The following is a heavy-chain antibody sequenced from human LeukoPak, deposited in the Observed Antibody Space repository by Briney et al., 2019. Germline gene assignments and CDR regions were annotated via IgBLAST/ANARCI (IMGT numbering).Heavy chain of an antibody. J-gene: IGHJ4*02. CDR2: VHLDGRT. CDR3: AREGGFYRPLDY. Sequence: SETLSLTCDVSGGSVTSTNWWTWFRQPQGKGLEWIGEVHLDGRTNYNPSLKSRLVMSADLPENHISLKLTSVSSAVTAVYYCAREGGFYRPLDYSGQGTLVTVSS. D-gene: IGHD6-25*01. V-gene: IGHV4-4*02. CDR1: GGSVTSTNW.